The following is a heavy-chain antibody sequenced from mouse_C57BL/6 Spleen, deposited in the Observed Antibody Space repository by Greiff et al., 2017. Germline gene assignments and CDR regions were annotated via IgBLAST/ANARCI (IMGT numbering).Heavy chain of an antibody. V-gene: IGHV1-15*01. D-gene: IGHD2-4*01. CDR2: IDPETGGT. J-gene: IGHJ3*01. Sequence: QVQLQQSGAELVRPGASVTLSCKASGYTFTDYEMHWVKQTPVHGLEWIGAIDPETGGTAYNQKFKGKAILTADKSSSTAYMELRSLTSEDSAVYYCTRSRERYDYDEWFAYWGQGTLVTVSA. CDR1: GYTFTDYE. CDR3: TRSRERYDYDEWFAY.